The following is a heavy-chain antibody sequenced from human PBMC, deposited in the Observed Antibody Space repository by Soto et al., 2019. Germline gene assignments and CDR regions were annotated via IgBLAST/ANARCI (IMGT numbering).Heavy chain of an antibody. D-gene: IGHD6-25*01. J-gene: IGHJ6*02. CDR3: ARQSGGYDSSTRYGLDV. CDR2: IYYSGST. V-gene: IGHV4-31*03. Sequence: SSETLSLTCSVSGGSISSVGHYWTWIRQQPGKGLEWIGYIYYSGSTDYNPSLKSRVTISVDRSKNQFSLNLSSVTAADTAIYYCARQSGGYDSSTRYGLDVWGQGTTVTVSS. CDR1: GGSISSVGHY.